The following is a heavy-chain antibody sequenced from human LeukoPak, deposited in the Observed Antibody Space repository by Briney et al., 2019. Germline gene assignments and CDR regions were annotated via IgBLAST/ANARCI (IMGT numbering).Heavy chain of an antibody. V-gene: IGHV4-39*07. D-gene: IGHD2-8*01. CDR2: ISYSGNT. CDR3: AGLGVMVLVYQSES. Sequence: ASETLSLTCAVSGGSVSSSKYLWGWIRQPPGKELEWIGSISYSGNTDYNPSLKSRVTLSVDTSKNQFSLKLTSVTAADSAVYYCAGLGVMVLVYQSESWGQGTPVTVSS. CDR1: GGSVSSSKYL. J-gene: IGHJ1*01.